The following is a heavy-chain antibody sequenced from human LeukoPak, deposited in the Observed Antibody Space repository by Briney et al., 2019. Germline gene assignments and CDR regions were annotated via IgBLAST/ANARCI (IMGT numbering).Heavy chain of an antibody. CDR2: ISSSSSYI. Sequence: GGSLRLSCAASGFTFSDYYMSWIRQAPGKGLEWVSSISSSSSYIYYADSVKGRFTISRDNAKNSLYLQITSLRAEDTAVYFCAREKEQVNYYDSSPVDYWGQGTLVTVSS. CDR1: GFTFSDYY. D-gene: IGHD3-22*01. CDR3: AREKEQVNYYDSSPVDY. J-gene: IGHJ4*02. V-gene: IGHV3-11*06.